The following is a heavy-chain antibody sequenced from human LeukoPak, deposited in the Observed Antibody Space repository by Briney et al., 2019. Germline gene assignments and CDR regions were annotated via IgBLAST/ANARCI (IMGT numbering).Heavy chain of an antibody. CDR3: ARPRVYNWNDNYYYGIDV. Sequence: ASVKVSCKASGYTFTSYGISWVRQAPGQGLEWMGWISAYNGNTNYAQKLQGRVTMTTDTSTSTAYMELRSLRSDDTAVYYCARPRVYNWNDNYYYGIDVWGKGTTVTVSS. CDR2: ISAYNGNT. CDR1: GYTFTSYG. J-gene: IGHJ6*04. D-gene: IGHD1-1*01. V-gene: IGHV1-18*04.